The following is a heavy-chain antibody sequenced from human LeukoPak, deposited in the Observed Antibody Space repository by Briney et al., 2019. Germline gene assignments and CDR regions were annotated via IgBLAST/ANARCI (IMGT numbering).Heavy chain of an antibody. D-gene: IGHD3-16*02. J-gene: IGHJ4*02. CDR2: ISAYNGNT. V-gene: IGHV1-18*01. Sequence: ASVKVSCKASGGTFSSYAISWVRQAPGQGLEWMGWISAYNGNTNYAQKLQGRVTMTTDTSTSTAYMELRSLRSDDTAVYYCARDDPRELSTDYWGQGTLVTVSS. CDR3: ARDDPRELSTDY. CDR1: GGTFSSYA.